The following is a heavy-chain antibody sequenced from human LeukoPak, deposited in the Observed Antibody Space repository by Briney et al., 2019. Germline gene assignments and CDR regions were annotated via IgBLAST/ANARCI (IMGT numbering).Heavy chain of an antibody. J-gene: IGHJ5*02. CDR1: GGSISSYY. CDR2: IYTSGST. CDR3: AREEWLRFSRCVGFDP. D-gene: IGHD5-12*01. Sequence: SETLSLTCTVSGGSISSYYRSWIRQPAGKGLEWIGRIYTSGSTNYNPSLKSRVTMSVDTSKNQFSLKLSSVTAADTAVYYCAREEWLRFSRCVGFDPWGQGTLVTVSS. V-gene: IGHV4-4*07.